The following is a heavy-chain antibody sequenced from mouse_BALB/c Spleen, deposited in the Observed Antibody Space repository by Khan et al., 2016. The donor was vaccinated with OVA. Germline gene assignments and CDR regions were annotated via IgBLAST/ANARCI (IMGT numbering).Heavy chain of an antibody. D-gene: IGHD1-1*01. CDR3: ARTGRIKY. Sequence: EVELVESGPGLVKPSQSLSLTCTVTGYSITTGYGWNWIRQFPGNKLEWMGYISYSGSTNYNPSLKSRISITRDTSKNQFFLQLNSVTTEDTATYYSARTGRIKYWGQGTTLTVSS. V-gene: IGHV3-2*02. J-gene: IGHJ2*01. CDR1: GYSITTGYG. CDR2: ISYSGST.